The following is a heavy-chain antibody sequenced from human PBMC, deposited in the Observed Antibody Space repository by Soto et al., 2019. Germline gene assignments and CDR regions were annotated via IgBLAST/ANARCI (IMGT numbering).Heavy chain of an antibody. CDR1: GGSISSGGYY. J-gene: IGHJ5*02. Sequence: QVQLQESGPGLVKPSQTLSLTCTVSGGSISSGGYYWSWIRQHPGKGLEWIGYIYYSGSTYYNPSLRSRVTISVDTSKNQFSLKLSSVTAADTAVYYCARDMRGGSVGRLANWFDPWGQGTLVTVSS. CDR3: ARDMRGGSVGRLANWFDP. CDR2: IYYSGST. D-gene: IGHD3-16*01. V-gene: IGHV4-31*03.